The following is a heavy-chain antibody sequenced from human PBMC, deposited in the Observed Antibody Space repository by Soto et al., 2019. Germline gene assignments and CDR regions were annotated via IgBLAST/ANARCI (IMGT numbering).Heavy chain of an antibody. CDR1: GVSISSYY. V-gene: IGHV4-59*01. D-gene: IGHD3-10*01. CDR3: ARERAGYGSGSSNNWFDP. J-gene: IGHJ5*02. CDR2: IYYSGST. Sequence: SETLSLTCTVSGVSISSYYWSWIRQPPGKGLEWIGYIYYSGSTNYNPSLKSRVTISVDTSKNQFSLKLSSVTAADTAVYYCARERAGYGSGSSNNWFDPWGQGTLVTVSS.